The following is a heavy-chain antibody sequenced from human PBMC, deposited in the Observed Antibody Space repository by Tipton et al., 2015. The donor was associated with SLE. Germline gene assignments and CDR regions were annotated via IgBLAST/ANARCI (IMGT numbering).Heavy chain of an antibody. D-gene: IGHD6-13*01. J-gene: IGHJ2*01. CDR1: GGSISSYY. V-gene: IGHV4-59*12. CDR3: ARGSSSPNRWYFDL. Sequence: TLSLTCTVSGGSISSYYWSWIRQPPGKGLEWIGYIYYSGSTNYNPSLKSRVTISVDTSKNQFSLKLSSVTAADTAVYYCARGSSSPNRWYFDLWGRGTLVTVSS. CDR2: IYYSGST.